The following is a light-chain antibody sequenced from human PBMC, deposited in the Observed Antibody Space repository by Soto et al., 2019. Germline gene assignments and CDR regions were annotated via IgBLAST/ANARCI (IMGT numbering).Light chain of an antibody. Sequence: DIVMTQSPDSLAVSLGERATMNCKCSRSVLYKSNNKNHLAWYQQKPGQPPQLIIYWASTRESGVPERFSGSGSGTDFTLTISSLEAEDVAFYWCQQYHSDPITFGQGTRLEI. CDR2: WAS. J-gene: IGKJ5*01. CDR1: RSVLYKSNNKNH. V-gene: IGKV4-1*01. CDR3: QQYHSDPIT.